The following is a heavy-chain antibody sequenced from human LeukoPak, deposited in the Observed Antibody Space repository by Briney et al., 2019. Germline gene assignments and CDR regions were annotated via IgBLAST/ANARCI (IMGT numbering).Heavy chain of an antibody. V-gene: IGHV1-18*01. J-gene: IGHJ3*02. CDR2: ISAHNGNT. CDR1: GYTFTSYG. Sequence: ASVKVSCKASGYTFTSYGISWVRQAPGQGLEWMGWISAHNGNTNYAQKLQGRVTMTTDTSTSTAYMELRSLRSDDTAVYYCARAPIQLWLDDAFDIWGQGTMVTVSS. CDR3: ARAPIQLWLDDAFDI. D-gene: IGHD5-18*01.